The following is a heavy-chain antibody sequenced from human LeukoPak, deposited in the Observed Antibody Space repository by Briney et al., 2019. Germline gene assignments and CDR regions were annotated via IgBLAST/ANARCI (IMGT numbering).Heavy chain of an antibody. D-gene: IGHD3-22*01. V-gene: IGHV4-34*01. Sequence: SETLSLTCAVYGGSFSGYYWSWIRQPPGKGLEWIGEINHSGSTNYNPSLKSRVTISVDTSKNQFSLKLSSVTAADTAVYYCARTYYYDSSGEDWGQGTLVTVSS. J-gene: IGHJ4*02. CDR3: ARTYYYDSSGED. CDR1: GGSFSGYY. CDR2: INHSGST.